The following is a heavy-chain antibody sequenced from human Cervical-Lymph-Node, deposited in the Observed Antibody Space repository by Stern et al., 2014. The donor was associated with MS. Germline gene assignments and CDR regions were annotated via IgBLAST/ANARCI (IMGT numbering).Heavy chain of an antibody. V-gene: IGHV2-70*11. Sequence: SGPALVRPTQTLTLTCTFSGFSLNTPGMCVTWIRQPPGKALEWLARIDWDDEKYYSTSLKTRLTVSQDTSKNQVVLRMTNMDPVDTATYYCARLEVPTSPGFHYYYYAMDVWGQGTTVTVSS. D-gene: IGHD2-2*01. J-gene: IGHJ6*02. CDR3: ARLEVPTSPGFHYYYYAMDV. CDR2: IDWDDEK. CDR1: GFSLNTPGMC.